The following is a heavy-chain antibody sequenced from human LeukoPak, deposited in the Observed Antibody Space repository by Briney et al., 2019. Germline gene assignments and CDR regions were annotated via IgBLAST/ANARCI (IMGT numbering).Heavy chain of an antibody. Sequence: ASVKVSCKASGGTFSSYAITWVRQAPGQGLQWMGGIIPMFGAVNYAQKFQGRVTITADKSTGTAYMELSSLRSEDTAVYYCARDNRYYDSRPPYYYYMDVWGKGTTVTVSS. D-gene: IGHD3-22*01. CDR2: IIPMFGAV. V-gene: IGHV1-69*06. J-gene: IGHJ6*03. CDR3: ARDNRYYDSRPPYYYYMDV. CDR1: GGTFSSYA.